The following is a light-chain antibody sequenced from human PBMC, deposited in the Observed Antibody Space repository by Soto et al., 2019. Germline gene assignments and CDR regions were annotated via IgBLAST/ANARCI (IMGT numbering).Light chain of an antibody. J-gene: IGLJ1*01. CDR2: TNT. CDR1: SSNVGGNP. V-gene: IGLV1-44*01. CDR3: ASWDDRLNGPG. Sequence: QSVLTQPPSASGTPGQRVTISCSGSSSNVGGNPVNWYQHVPTTAPKLLIYTNTQRPSGVPDRFSGSKSGTSASLAISGLQSEDEADYYCASWDDRLNGPGFGTGTKVTVL.